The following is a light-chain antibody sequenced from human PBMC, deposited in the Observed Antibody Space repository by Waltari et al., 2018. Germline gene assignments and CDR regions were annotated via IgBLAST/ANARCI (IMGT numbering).Light chain of an antibody. CDR1: SGSVSTSYY. CDR3: VLDINIGIWV. J-gene: IGLJ2*01. V-gene: IGLV8-61*01. Sequence: QTVVTQEPSLSVSPGGTVTLTCGLNSGSVSTSYYPSWYQKTPGQAPRTIIYSTNTRSSGVPDRFSGSSLGNKAALTFTGAQSDDESDYYCVLDINIGIWVFGGGTKLTVL. CDR2: STN.